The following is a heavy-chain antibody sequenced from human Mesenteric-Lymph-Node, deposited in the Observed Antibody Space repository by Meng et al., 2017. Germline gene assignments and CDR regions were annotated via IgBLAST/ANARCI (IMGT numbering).Heavy chain of an antibody. D-gene: IGHD5-18*01. J-gene: IGHJ2*01. CDR1: GGSISSGDYY. V-gene: IGHV4-30-4*01. Sequence: GQRQESGPGLVTPSHTLSLTCTVFGGSISSGDYYWSWIRQPPGKGLELIGHIYYSGSTSYNPSLKSRVTISVDTSNNQFSLKLSSVTAADTAVYYCARVGWRQWSFDLWGRGTLVTVSS. CDR2: IYYSGST. CDR3: ARVGWRQWSFDL.